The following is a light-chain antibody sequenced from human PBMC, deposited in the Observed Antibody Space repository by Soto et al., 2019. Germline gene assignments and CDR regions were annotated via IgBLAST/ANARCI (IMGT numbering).Light chain of an antibody. CDR3: QQYGGSPIT. CDR2: GAS. Sequence: EIVLTQSPGTLSLSPGERATLSCRASQSVISNYLAWDQQKPGQAPRLLIYGASSRATGIPDRFSGSGSGTDFTLTISRLEPEEFAVYYCQQYGGSPITFGQGTRLEIK. CDR1: QSVISNY. V-gene: IGKV3-20*01. J-gene: IGKJ5*01.